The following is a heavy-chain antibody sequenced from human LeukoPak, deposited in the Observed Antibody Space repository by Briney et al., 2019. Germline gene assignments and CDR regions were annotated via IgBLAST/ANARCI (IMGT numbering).Heavy chain of an antibody. V-gene: IGHV4-34*01. J-gene: IGHJ4*02. CDR1: GGSFSGYY. Sequence: KSSETLSLTCAVYGGSFSGYYWSWIRQPPGKGLEWIGEINHSGSTNYNPSLKSRVTISVDTSKNQFSLKLSSVTAADTAVYYCARDSALLWFGDRFDYWGQGTLVTVSS. CDR2: INHSGST. D-gene: IGHD3-10*01. CDR3: ARDSALLWFGDRFDY.